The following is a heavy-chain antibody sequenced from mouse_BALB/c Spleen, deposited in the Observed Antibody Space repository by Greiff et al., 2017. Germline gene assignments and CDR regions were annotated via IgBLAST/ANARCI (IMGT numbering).Heavy chain of an antibody. CDR2: ISYSGST. J-gene: IGHJ4*01. Sequence: VQLKESGPGLVKPSQSLSLTCTVTGYSITSDYAWNWIRQFPGNKLEWMGYISYSGSTSYNPSLKSRISITRDTSKNQFFLQLNSVTTEDTATYYCARSGDDYAMDDWGQGTSVTVSS. V-gene: IGHV3-2*02. CDR3: ARSGDDYAMDD. D-gene: IGHD3-1*01. CDR1: GYSITSDYA.